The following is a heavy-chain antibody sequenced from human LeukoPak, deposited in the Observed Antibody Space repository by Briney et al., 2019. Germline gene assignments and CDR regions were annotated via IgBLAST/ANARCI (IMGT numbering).Heavy chain of an antibody. J-gene: IGHJ4*02. CDR2: IYPGDSET. V-gene: IGHV5-51*01. D-gene: IGHD6-13*01. CDR3: ARLGYTSSWWGWVDS. Sequence: GESLKISCKGSGYSFSTYWIGWVRQMPGKGLEWMGIIYPGDSETRYSPSFQGQVIISADKSTTTAYLQWSSLKASDAAMYYCARLGYTSSWWGWVDSWGQGTLVTVSS. CDR1: GYSFSTYW.